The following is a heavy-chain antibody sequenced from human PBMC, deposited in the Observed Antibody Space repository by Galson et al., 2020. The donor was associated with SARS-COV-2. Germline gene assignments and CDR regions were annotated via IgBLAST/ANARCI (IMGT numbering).Heavy chain of an antibody. CDR1: GASVTSVSYS. D-gene: IGHD3-10*01. CDR2: VSHSVST. V-gene: IGHV4-30-2*06. J-gene: IGHJ4*02. CDR3: ARSIFGSGRLFDS. Sequence: ASETLSLTCAVSGASVTSVSYSWSWIRQLPGKGLEWIGYVSHSVSTSYNPSLQSRLKISVDASQNQFSLTLTSVTAADTAVYYCARSIFGSGRLFDSWGPGTLVTVSS.